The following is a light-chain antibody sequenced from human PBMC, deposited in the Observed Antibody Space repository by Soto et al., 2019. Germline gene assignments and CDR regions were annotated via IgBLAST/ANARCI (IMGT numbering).Light chain of an antibody. V-gene: IGKV3-20*01. CDR2: GAS. Sequence: EIVLTQSPGTLSLSPGERATLSCRASQSVSSSYLAWYQQKPGQAPSLLIHGASSRATGIPDRFSGSRSGTDFTLTISRLEPEDCAVYYCQQFSTSSVTFGQGTRLEIK. J-gene: IGKJ5*01. CDR1: QSVSSSY. CDR3: QQFSTSSVT.